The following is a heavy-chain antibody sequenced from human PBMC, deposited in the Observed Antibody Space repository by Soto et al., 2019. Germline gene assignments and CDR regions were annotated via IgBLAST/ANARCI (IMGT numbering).Heavy chain of an antibody. Sequence: ASVKVSCKASGYTFSSYGISWVRQTPGQGLEWMGWISAYNGNTKNAQKFQGRVTMTTDTSRSTAYMELRSLRSDDTAVYYCARTSENYDFLTGFTSEDGAFDIRGQRTMVTGSS. D-gene: IGHD3-9*01. V-gene: IGHV1-18*01. CDR2: ISAYNGNT. CDR3: ARTSENYDFLTGFTSEDGAFDI. J-gene: IGHJ3*02. CDR1: GYTFSSYG.